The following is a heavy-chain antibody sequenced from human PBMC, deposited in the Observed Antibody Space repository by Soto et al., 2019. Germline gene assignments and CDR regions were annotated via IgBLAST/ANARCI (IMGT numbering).Heavy chain of an antibody. D-gene: IGHD6-6*01. CDR1: GGSISSYY. CDR3: AREGYPSLAARPTGDYFDY. Sequence: QVQLQESGPGLVKPSETLSLTCTVSGGSISSYYWSWIRQAPGKGLEWIGYIYYSGSTNYNPSLKSRVTISVDTSKNQFSLKLSSVTAADTAVYYCAREGYPSLAARPTGDYFDYWGQGTLVTVSS. J-gene: IGHJ4*02. V-gene: IGHV4-59*01. CDR2: IYYSGST.